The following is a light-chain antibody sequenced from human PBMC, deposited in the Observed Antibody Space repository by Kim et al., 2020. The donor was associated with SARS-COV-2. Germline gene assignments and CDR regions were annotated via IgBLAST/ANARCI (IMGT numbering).Light chain of an antibody. CDR1: QSLVYRDGNSY. CDR3: MQGTHWPFT. J-gene: IGKJ3*01. V-gene: IGKV2-30*01. CDR2: KVS. Sequence: PASISCRSSQSLVYRDGNSYLNWFHQRPGQSPRRLIYKVSNRDSGVPDRFSGSGSGTDFRLQISRVEAEDVGVYYCMQGTHWPFTFGPGTKVDIK.